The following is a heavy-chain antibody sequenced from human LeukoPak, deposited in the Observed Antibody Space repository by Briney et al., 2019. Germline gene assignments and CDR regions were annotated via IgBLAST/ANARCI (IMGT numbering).Heavy chain of an antibody. CDR3: AGLVGRYSSGLYYYYFDY. CDR2: INHSGST. CDR1: GGSFSGYY. Sequence: PSETLSLTCAVYGGSFSGYYWSWIRQPPGKGLEWIGEINHSGSTNYNPSLKSRVTISVDTSKNQFSLRLSSVTAADTAVYYCAGLVGRYSSGLYYYYFDYWGRGTLVTVSS. D-gene: IGHD3-22*01. J-gene: IGHJ4*02. V-gene: IGHV4-34*01.